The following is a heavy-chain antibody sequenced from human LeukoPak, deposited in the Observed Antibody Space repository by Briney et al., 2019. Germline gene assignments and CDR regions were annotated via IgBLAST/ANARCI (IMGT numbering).Heavy chain of an antibody. J-gene: IGHJ6*02. CDR2: IYYSGST. V-gene: IGHV4-30-4*01. CDR3: ARQEATVTTSSMLYYYGMDV. Sequence: SETLSLTCTVSGGSISSGDYYWSWIRQPPGKGLEWIGYIYYSGSTYYNPSLKSRVTISVDTSKNQFSLKLGSVTAADTAVYYCARQEATVTTSSMLYYYGMDVWGQGTTVTVSS. D-gene: IGHD4-17*01. CDR1: GGSISSGDYY.